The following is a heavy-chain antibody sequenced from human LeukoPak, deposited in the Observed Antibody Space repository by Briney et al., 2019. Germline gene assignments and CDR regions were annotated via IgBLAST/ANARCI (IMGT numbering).Heavy chain of an antibody. Sequence: ASVKVSCKASGYTFTGYYMHWVRQAPGQGLEWMGWINPNSGGTNYAQKFQGRVTMTRDTSISTAYMELSRLRSDDTAVYYCARARQNYDFWSGYYVDYWGQGTLVTVSS. CDR2: INPNSGGT. V-gene: IGHV1-2*02. J-gene: IGHJ4*02. D-gene: IGHD3-3*01. CDR3: ARARQNYDFWSGYYVDY. CDR1: GYTFTGYY.